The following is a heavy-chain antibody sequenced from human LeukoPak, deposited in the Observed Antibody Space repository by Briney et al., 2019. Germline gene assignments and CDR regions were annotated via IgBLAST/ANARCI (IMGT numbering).Heavy chain of an antibody. CDR1: GFTISSNY. CDR2: LYSGGSA. D-gene: IGHD4-17*01. V-gene: IGHV3-53*01. Sequence: GGSLRFSCAASGFTISSNYMSWVRQAPGKGLEWVSVLYSGGSAYYADSVRGRFTTSRDNSKNTLYLQMSSLRAEDTAVYYCARSSDGDYYYYFDYWGQGTLVTVSS. CDR3: ARSSDGDYYYYFDY. J-gene: IGHJ4*02.